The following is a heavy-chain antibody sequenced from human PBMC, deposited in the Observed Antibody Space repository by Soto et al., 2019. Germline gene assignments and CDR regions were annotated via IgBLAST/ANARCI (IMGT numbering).Heavy chain of an antibody. CDR2: IYYSGST. V-gene: IGHV4-59*01. D-gene: IGHD3-10*01. Sequence: SETLCLTCTVAGGSISSYCWSWIRQPPGKGLEWIGYIYYSGSTNYNPSLKSRVTISVDTSKNQFSLKLSSVTAADTAVYYCARVWGGAFDIWGQGTMVTVSS. CDR1: GGSISSYC. J-gene: IGHJ3*02. CDR3: ARVWGGAFDI.